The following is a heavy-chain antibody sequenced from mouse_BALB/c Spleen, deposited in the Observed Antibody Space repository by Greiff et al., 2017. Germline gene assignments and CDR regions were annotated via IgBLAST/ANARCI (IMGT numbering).Heavy chain of an antibody. CDR3: ARENYYGSSGRFAY. CDR2: INPYNDGT. Sequence: VQLQQSGPELVKPGASVKMSCKASGYTFTSYVMHWVKQKPGQGLEWIGYINPYNDGTKYNEKFKGKATLTSDKSSSTAYMELSSLTSEDSAVYYCARENYYGSSGRFAYWGQGTLVTVSA. CDR1: GYTFTSYV. D-gene: IGHD1-1*01. J-gene: IGHJ3*01. V-gene: IGHV1-14*01.